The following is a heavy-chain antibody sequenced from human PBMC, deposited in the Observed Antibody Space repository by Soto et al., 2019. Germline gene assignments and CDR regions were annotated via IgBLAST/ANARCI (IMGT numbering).Heavy chain of an antibody. CDR1: GFTFNRYG. D-gene: IGHD1-7*01. CDR2: ISGSGDST. Sequence: EVQLSESGGGLVQPGGPLRLSCAASGFTFNRYGMSWVRQAPGRGLEWVSAISGSGDSTYYADSVKGRFTISRDSSNNTLYLQMNNLRADDTALYFCVKLRLELLYLDSWGLGALVIVSS. V-gene: IGHV3-23*01. CDR3: VKLRLELLYLDS. J-gene: IGHJ4*02.